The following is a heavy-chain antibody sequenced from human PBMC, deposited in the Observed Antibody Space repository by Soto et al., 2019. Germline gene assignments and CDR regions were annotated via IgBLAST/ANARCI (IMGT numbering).Heavy chain of an antibody. Sequence: GGSLRLSCAASGFTFSNAWMNWVRQAPGKGLEWVGRIKSKTDGGTTDYAAPVKGRFTISRDDSKNTLYLQMNSLKTEDTAVYYCTTGDFWSGYYFDYWGQGTLVTVSS. D-gene: IGHD3-3*01. J-gene: IGHJ4*02. CDR3: TTGDFWSGYYFDY. V-gene: IGHV3-15*07. CDR1: GFTFSNAW. CDR2: IKSKTDGGTT.